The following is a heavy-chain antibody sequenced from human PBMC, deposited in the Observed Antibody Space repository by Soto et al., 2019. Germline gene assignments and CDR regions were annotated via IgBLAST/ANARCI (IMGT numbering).Heavy chain of an antibody. D-gene: IGHD6-6*01. J-gene: IGHJ4*02. CDR1: GYTFTGYY. Sequence: GASVKVSCKASGYTFTGYYMHGVRQASGQGIEWMGWINPNSGGKNYAQKFQGWVTMTRDTSISTAYMELSRLRSDDTAVYYCARGGSSQDPFDYWGQGTLVTVSS. CDR3: ARGGSSQDPFDY. V-gene: IGHV1-2*04. CDR2: INPNSGGK.